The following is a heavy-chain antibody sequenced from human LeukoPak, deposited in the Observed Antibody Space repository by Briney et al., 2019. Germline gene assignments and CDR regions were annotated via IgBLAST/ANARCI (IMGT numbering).Heavy chain of an antibody. J-gene: IGHJ4*02. D-gene: IGHD6-19*01. V-gene: IGHV3-23*01. CDR3: AKEYRGGWPFDY. CDR1: GFTFSSYG. CDR2: ISGSGGTT. Sequence: GGSLRLSCAASGFTFSSYGMHWVRQAPGKGLEWVPGISGSGGTTYYADSVKGRFTIFRDNSNNMLYLQMNSLRAEDTAVYYCAKEYRGGWPFDYWGQGTLVTVSS.